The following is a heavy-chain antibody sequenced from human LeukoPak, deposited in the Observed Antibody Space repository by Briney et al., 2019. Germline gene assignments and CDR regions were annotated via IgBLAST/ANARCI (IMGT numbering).Heavy chain of an antibody. J-gene: IGHJ4*02. CDR2: INHSGST. CDR1: GGSFSGYY. V-gene: IGHV4-34*01. CDR3: AREVYYYDSSGYYYFDY. Sequence: PSETLSLTCAVYGGSFSGYYWSWIRQPPGKGLEWIGGINHSGSTNYNPSLKSRVTISVDTSKNQFSLKLSSVTAADTAVYYCAREVYYYDSSGYYYFDYWGQGTLVTVSS. D-gene: IGHD3-22*01.